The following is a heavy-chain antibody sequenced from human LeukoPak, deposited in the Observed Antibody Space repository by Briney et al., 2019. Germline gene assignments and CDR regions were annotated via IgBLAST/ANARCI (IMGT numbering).Heavy chain of an antibody. D-gene: IGHD1-26*01. V-gene: IGHV4-34*01. Sequence: SETLSLTCAVYGGSFSGYYWSWIRQPPGKGLEWIGEINHSGSTNYNPSLKSRVTISVDTSKNQFSLKLSSVTAADTAVYYRARGRGGSYYSVVWGYYFDYWGQGTLVTVSS. CDR3: ARGRGGSYYSVVWGYYFDY. CDR2: INHSGST. CDR1: GGSFSGYY. J-gene: IGHJ4*02.